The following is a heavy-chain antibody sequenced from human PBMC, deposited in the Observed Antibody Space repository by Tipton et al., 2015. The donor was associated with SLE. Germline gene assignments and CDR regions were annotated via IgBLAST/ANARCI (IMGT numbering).Heavy chain of an antibody. CDR1: GFTFSNAW. CDR3: TTWIQLPSLADY. V-gene: IGHV3-15*01. J-gene: IGHJ4*02. Sequence: LTCAASGFTFSNAWMSWVRQAPGKGLEWVGRIKSKTDGGTTDYAAPVKGRFTISRDDSKNTLYLQMNSLKTEDTAVYYCTTWIQLPSLADYWGQGTLVTVSS. CDR2: IKSKTDGGTT. D-gene: IGHD5-18*01.